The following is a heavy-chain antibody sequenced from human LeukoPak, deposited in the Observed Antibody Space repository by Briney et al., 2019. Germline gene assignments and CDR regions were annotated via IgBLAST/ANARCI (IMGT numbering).Heavy chain of an antibody. CDR1: GYTFTDYY. CDR3: ARDLEPDSSGYHDAFDI. D-gene: IGHD3-22*01. V-gene: IGHV1-69-2*01. CDR2: VDPEDGET. Sequence: ATVKISCKASGYTFTDYYMHWVQQAPGKGLEWMGRVDPEDGETIYAEKFQGRVTITADTSTDTAYMELSSLRSEDTAVYYCARDLEPDSSGYHDAFDIWGQGTMVTVSS. J-gene: IGHJ3*02.